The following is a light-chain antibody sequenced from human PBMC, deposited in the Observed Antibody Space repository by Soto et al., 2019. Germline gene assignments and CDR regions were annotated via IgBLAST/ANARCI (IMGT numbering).Light chain of an antibody. CDR3: LHYNVYPLS. CDR1: QNINRW. V-gene: IGKV1-5*03. CDR2: KAS. J-gene: IGKJ4*01. Sequence: DIQMTQSPSTLSASVGDRVTITCRARQNINRWLAWYQQRPGKAPNLLIHKASTLEVGVPSRFSGSASGTEFSRTISSLQPDGFAVDFCLHYNVYPLSFGGGTKVEIK.